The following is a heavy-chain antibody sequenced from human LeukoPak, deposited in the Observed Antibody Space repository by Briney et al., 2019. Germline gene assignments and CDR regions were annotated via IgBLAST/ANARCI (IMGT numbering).Heavy chain of an antibody. D-gene: IGHD3-22*01. CDR3: ARVDYYYDSKPLDY. V-gene: IGHV3-23*01. CDR1: GFTFSSYA. Sequence: GGSLRLSCAASGFTFSSYAMSWVRHAPGKGLEWVSAISGSGGSTYYADSVKGRFTISRDNSKNTLYLQMNSLRAEDTAVYYCARVDYYYDSKPLDYWGQGTLVTVSS. J-gene: IGHJ4*02. CDR2: ISGSGGST.